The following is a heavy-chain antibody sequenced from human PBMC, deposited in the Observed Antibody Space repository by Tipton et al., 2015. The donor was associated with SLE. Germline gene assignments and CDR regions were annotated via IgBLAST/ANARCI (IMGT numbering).Heavy chain of an antibody. CDR1: EYSFSSGYF. CDR3: ARDAYGMDV. CDR2: IFHSGGT. Sequence: TLSLTCSVSEYSFSSGYFWGWIRQPPGKGLGWIGSIFHSGGTYYNPSLKSRVTMSVDMSKNQFSLKLSSVTAADTAVYYCARDAYGMDVWGQGTTVTVSS. V-gene: IGHV4-38-2*02. J-gene: IGHJ6*02.